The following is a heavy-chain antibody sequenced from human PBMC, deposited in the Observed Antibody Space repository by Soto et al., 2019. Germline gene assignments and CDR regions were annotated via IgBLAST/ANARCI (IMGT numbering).Heavy chain of an antibody. J-gene: IGHJ4*02. CDR2: IKSKTNGGTI. Sequence: EVQLVESGGGLVKPGGSLRLSCAASGLTFTNAWMNWVRQVPGKVLEWVGRIKSKTNGGTIENAESVKDRFTISRDDSKDTLYLQMNSLKTEDTAVYYCNTDRHDRSRGWYLEYWGQGTLVTVSS. D-gene: IGHD6-19*01. CDR1: GLTFTNAW. V-gene: IGHV3-15*07. CDR3: NTDRHDRSRGWYLEY.